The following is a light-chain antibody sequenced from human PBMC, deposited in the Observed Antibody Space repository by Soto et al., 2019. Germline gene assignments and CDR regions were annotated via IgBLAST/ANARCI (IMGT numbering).Light chain of an antibody. CDR1: SSNIGSNT. Sequence: QSVLNQPPSASGTSGQMVTISCSGSSSNIGSNTVNWYQQLPGTAPKLVIYSNNQRPSGVPDRFSGSKSGTSASLAISGLQSEDEADYYCVAWDDSLNGYVVFGGGTKVNVL. CDR3: VAWDDSLNGYVV. V-gene: IGLV1-44*01. J-gene: IGLJ2*01. CDR2: SNN.